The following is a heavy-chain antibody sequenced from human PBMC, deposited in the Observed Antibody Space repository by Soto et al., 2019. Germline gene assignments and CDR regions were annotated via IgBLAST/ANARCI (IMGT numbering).Heavy chain of an antibody. Sequence: QVQLVQSGAEVKKPGASVKVSCKASGYTFTSYGISWVRQAPGQGLEWMGWVSAYNGNTNYAQKLQGRVTMTTDTSTSSAYMELRRLRSAETAVYSCARDGSWSEFGCFDRWRQGTLVTVSS. CDR2: VSAYNGNT. D-gene: IGHD6-13*01. CDR1: GYTFTSYG. CDR3: ARDGSWSEFGCFDR. J-gene: IGHJ5*02. V-gene: IGHV1-18*01.